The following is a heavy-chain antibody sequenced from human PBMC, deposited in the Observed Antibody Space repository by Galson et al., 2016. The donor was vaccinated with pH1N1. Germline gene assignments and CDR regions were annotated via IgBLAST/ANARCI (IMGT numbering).Heavy chain of an antibody. CDR1: GFTFNSNA. CDR3: VKDSDYGGQLR. Sequence: SLRLSCAASGFTFNSNAMHWVRQAPGKGLEWVAFIRFDGSKKCYADSVKGRFTISRDNSRATLFLQMNSLRPEDTAVYYCVKDSDYGGQLRWGQGTLVTVSS. V-gene: IGHV3-30*02. CDR2: IRFDGSKK. D-gene: IGHD4-23*01. J-gene: IGHJ4*02.